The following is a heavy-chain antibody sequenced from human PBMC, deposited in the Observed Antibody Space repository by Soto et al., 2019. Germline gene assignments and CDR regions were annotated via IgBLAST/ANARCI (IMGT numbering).Heavy chain of an antibody. D-gene: IGHD5-12*01. CDR2: IVVGSGST. Sequence: QMQLVQSGPEVRKPGTSVKVSCKASGLTFSSSAVHWVRRARGQRLEWIGWIVVGSGSTKYAQKFQERVTITRDMSTSTAYMELSSLRSEDTAVYYCAAPPNRDAYNYGYWGQGTLVTVSS. J-gene: IGHJ4*02. CDR3: AAPPNRDAYNYGY. V-gene: IGHV1-58*01. CDR1: GLTFSSSA.